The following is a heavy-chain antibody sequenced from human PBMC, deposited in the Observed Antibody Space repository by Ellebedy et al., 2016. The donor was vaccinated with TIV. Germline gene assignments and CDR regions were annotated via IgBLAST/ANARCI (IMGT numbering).Heavy chain of an antibody. J-gene: IGHJ1*01. V-gene: IGHV3-30*03. CDR1: GFTFSSYG. D-gene: IGHD6-13*01. CDR2: ISYDGSNK. CDR3: ARDGYSTYFQH. Sequence: GGSLRLXXAASGFTFSSYGMHWVRQAPGKGLEWVAVISYDGSNKYYADSVKGRFTISRDNSKNTLYLQMNSLRAEDTAVYYCARDGYSTYFQHWGQGTLVTVSS.